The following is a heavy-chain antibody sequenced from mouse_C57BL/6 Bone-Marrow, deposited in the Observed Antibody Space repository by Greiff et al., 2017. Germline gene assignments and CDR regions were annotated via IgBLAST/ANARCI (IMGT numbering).Heavy chain of an antibody. CDR2: IYPRSGNT. CDR3: ARDGAPWFAY. Sequence: QVQLQQSGAELARPGASVKLSCKASGYTFTSYGISWVKQRTGQGLEWIGEIYPRSGNTYYNEKFKGKATLTADKSSSTAYMARRSLTSEDSAVYFCARDGAPWFAYWGQGTLVTVSA. CDR1: GYTFTSYG. J-gene: IGHJ3*01. D-gene: IGHD3-1*01. V-gene: IGHV1-81*01.